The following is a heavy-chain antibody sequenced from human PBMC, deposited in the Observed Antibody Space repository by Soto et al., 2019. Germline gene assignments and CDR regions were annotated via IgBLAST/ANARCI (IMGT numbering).Heavy chain of an antibody. D-gene: IGHD2-21*02. CDR3: ARSIVVVTAADY. CDR2: INAGNGNT. V-gene: IGHV1-3*01. J-gene: IGHJ4*02. CDR1: GYTFTSYA. Sequence: ASVKVSCKASGYTFTSYAMHWVRQAPGQRLEWMGWINAGNGNTKYSQKFQGRVTVTRDTSASTAYMELSSLRSEDTAVYYCARSIVVVTAADYWGQGTLVTVSS.